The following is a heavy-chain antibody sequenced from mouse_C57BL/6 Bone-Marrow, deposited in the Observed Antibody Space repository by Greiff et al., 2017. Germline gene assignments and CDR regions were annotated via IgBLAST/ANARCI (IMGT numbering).Heavy chain of an antibody. CDR3: ARPHYYGSPYWYFDV. J-gene: IGHJ1*03. V-gene: IGHV5-12*01. Sequence: EVHLVESGGGLVQPGGSLKLSCAASGFTFSDYYMYWVRQTPEKRLEWVAYISNGGGSTYYPDTVKGRFTISRDNAKNTLYLQMSRLKSEDTAMYYCARPHYYGSPYWYFDVWGTGTTVTVSS. D-gene: IGHD1-1*01. CDR2: ISNGGGST. CDR1: GFTFSDYY.